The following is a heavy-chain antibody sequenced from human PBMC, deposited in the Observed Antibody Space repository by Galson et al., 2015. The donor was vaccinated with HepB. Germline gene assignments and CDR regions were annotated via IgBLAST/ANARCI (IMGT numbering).Heavy chain of an antibody. J-gene: IGHJ6*02. CDR3: ARGDYNIAVAGPRGYYYYGMDV. V-gene: IGHV3-30*04. D-gene: IGHD6-19*01. CDR1: GFTFRNYA. Sequence: SLRLSCAASGFTFRNYAMHWVRQAPGKGLEWVAVISYDGSNKYYADSVKGRFTISRDNSKNTLYLQMNSLRLEDTAVYYCARGDYNIAVAGPRGYYYYGMDVWGQGTTVTVSS. CDR2: ISYDGSNK.